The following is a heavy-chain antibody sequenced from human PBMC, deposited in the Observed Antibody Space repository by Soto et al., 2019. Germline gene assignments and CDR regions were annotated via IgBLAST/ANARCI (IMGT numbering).Heavy chain of an antibody. Sequence: EVQLVESGGGLVQPGGSLRLSCAASGFTFSSYSMNWVRQAPGKGLEWVSYISRSSSTIYYAGSVKGRLTISRDNAKNSLYLQMNSLRDEDTAVYYCARDVGYYYDSSGYYRFDYWGQGTLVTVSS. J-gene: IGHJ4*02. CDR1: GFTFSSYS. CDR3: ARDVGYYYDSSGYYRFDY. CDR2: ISRSSSTI. D-gene: IGHD3-22*01. V-gene: IGHV3-48*02.